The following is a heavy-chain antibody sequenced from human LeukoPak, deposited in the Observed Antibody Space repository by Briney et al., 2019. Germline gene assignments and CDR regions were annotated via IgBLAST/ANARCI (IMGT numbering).Heavy chain of an antibody. V-gene: IGHV4-59*01. J-gene: IGHJ4*02. CDR3: ARAERWLQLIDY. Sequence: SETLSLTCTVSGGSLSSYYRSWIRQPPGKGLEWIGYIYYSGSTNYNPSLKSRVRISVDTSKNQFSLKLSSVTAADAAVYYCARAERWLQLIDYWGQGTLVTVAS. D-gene: IGHD5-24*01. CDR1: GGSLSSYY. CDR2: IYYSGST.